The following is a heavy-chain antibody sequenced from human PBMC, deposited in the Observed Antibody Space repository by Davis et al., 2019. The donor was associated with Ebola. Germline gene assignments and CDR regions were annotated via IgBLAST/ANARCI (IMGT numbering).Heavy chain of an antibody. CDR3: ARGGGRSIVGASTGTYYYYGMDV. CDR2: IIPIFGTA. V-gene: IGHV1-69*06. J-gene: IGHJ6*02. Sequence: AASVKVSCKASGGTFSSYAISWVRQAPGQGLEWMGGIIPIFGTANYAQKFQGRVTITADKSTSTAYMELSSLRSEDTAVYYCARGGGRSIVGASTGTYYYYGMDVWGQGTTVTVSS. D-gene: IGHD1-26*01. CDR1: GGTFSSYA.